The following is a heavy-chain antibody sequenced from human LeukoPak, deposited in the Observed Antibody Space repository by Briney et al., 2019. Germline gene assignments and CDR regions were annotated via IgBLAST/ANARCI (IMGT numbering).Heavy chain of an antibody. CDR3: ARGSSRVYDILTGYLY. V-gene: IGHV1-2*02. D-gene: IGHD3-9*01. CDR1: GYTFTDYY. CDR2: INPNSGGT. J-gene: IGHJ4*02. Sequence: ASVTVSCKASGYTFTDYYMHWVRQAPGQGLEWMGWINPNSGGTNYAQKFQGRVTMTRDTSISTAYMELSRLRSDDTAVYYCARGSSRVYDILTGYLYWGQGTLVTVSS.